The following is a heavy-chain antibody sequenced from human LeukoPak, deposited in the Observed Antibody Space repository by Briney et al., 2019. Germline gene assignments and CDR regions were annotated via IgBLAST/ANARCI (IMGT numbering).Heavy chain of an antibody. D-gene: IGHD2-2*01. CDR2: IWYDGSNK. CDR3: ARDQYCSSTSCYDRAFDI. V-gene: IGHV3-33*01. CDR1: GFTFSSYG. Sequence: GGSLRLSCAASGFTFSSYGMHWVRQAPGKGLEWVAVIWYDGSNKYYADSVKGRFTISRDNSKNTLYLQMTSLRDEDTAVYYCARDQYCSSTSCYDRAFDIWGQGTMVTVSS. J-gene: IGHJ3*02.